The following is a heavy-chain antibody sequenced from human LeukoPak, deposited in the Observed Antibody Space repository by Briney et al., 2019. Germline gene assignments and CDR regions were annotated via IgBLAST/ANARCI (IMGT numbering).Heavy chain of an antibody. CDR3: TRHSSSWYEDPIFDY. D-gene: IGHD6-13*01. Sequence: ASVKVSCKASGGTFSSYAISWVRQAPGQGLEWMGGIIPIFGTANYAQKFQGRVTITTDESTSTAYMELSSLRSEDTAVYYCTRHSSSWYEDPIFDYWGQGTLVTVSS. CDR1: GGTFSSYA. J-gene: IGHJ4*02. V-gene: IGHV1-69*05. CDR2: IIPIFGTA.